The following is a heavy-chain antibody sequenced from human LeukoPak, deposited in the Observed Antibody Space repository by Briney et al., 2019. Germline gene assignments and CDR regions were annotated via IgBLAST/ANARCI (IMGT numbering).Heavy chain of an antibody. CDR1: GFTFSSYA. D-gene: IGHD3-22*01. CDR3: AKGLKHPGWDAENMIVVVMPGDY. CDR2: ISGSGGST. Sequence: RGSLRLSCAASGFTFSSYAMSWVRQAPGKGLEWVSAISGSGGSTYYADSVKGRFTISRDNSKNTLYLQMNSLRAEDTAVYYCAKGLKHPGWDAENMIVVVMPGDYWGQGTLVTVSS. V-gene: IGHV3-23*01. J-gene: IGHJ4*02.